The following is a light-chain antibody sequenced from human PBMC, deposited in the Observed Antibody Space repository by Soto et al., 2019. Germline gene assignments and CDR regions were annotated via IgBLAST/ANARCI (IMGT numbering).Light chain of an antibody. CDR1: SSDVGGYNF. Sequence: QSALTQPPSASGSPGQSVTISCTGTSSDVGGYNFVSWYQHHPGKAPKLMIYEVSKRPSGVPDRFSGSMSDNTASLTVSGLQAEDEADYFCSSYAGSNNWVFGGGIKLTVL. J-gene: IGLJ3*02. CDR2: EVS. V-gene: IGLV2-8*01. CDR3: SSYAGSNNWV.